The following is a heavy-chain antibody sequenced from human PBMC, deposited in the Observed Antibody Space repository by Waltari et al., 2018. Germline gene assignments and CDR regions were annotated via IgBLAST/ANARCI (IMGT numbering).Heavy chain of an antibody. J-gene: IGHJ3*02. CDR3: ARELPTAGEAFDI. CDR1: GGTFSSYA. Sequence: QVQLVQSGAEVKKPGSSVKVSCKASGGTFSSYAIRWVREAPGQGLEWMGGIIPIVGTANYAKKCQGRVTITANESTSTAYMELSSLRSEDTAVYYCARELPTAGEAFDIWGQGTMVTVSS. D-gene: IGHD7-27*01. V-gene: IGHV1-69*01. CDR2: IIPIVGTA.